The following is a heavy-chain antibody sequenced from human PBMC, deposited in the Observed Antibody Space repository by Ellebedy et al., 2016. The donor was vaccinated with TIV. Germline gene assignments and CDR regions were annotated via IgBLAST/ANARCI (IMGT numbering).Heavy chain of an antibody. Sequence: AASVKVSCKASGYTFSSYAMSWVRQAPGQGLEWMGYINTNTGGPMYAQGFTGRFVFSLDTSGSTAYLQINNLKADDTAVYYCARDSTRGCDFDSWGQGTPVTVSS. CDR2: INTNTGGP. J-gene: IGHJ4*02. V-gene: IGHV7-4-1*02. CDR1: GYTFSSYA. CDR3: ARDSTRGCDFDS. D-gene: IGHD1-26*01.